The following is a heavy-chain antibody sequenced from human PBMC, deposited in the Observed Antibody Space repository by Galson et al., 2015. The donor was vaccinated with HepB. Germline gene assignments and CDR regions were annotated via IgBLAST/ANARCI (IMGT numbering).Heavy chain of an antibody. CDR3: AKEIYCSGGSCYRYYYYGMDV. CDR1: GFTFSSYG. J-gene: IGHJ6*02. CDR2: ISYDGSNK. V-gene: IGHV3-30*18. D-gene: IGHD2-15*01. Sequence: SLRLSCAASGFTFSSYGMHWVRQAPGKGLEWVAVISYDGSNKYYADSVKGRFTIFRDNSKNTLYLQMNSLRAEDTAVYYCAKEIYCSGGSCYRYYYYGMDVWGQGTTVTVSS.